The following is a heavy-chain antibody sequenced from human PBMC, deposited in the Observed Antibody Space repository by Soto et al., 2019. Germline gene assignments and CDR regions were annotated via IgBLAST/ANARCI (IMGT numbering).Heavy chain of an antibody. CDR2: ISSSSSYI. J-gene: IGHJ6*03. CDR3: ARGGVGCSGGSCYTVRHYYYMDV. CDR1: GFTFSSYS. V-gene: IGHV3-21*01. D-gene: IGHD2-15*01. Sequence: EVQLVESVGGLVKPGGSLRLSCAASGFTFSSYSMNWVRQAPGKGLEWVSSISSSSSYIYYADSVKGRFTISRDNAKNSLYLQMNSLRAEDTAVYYCARGGVGCSGGSCYTVRHYYYMDVWGKGTTVTVSS.